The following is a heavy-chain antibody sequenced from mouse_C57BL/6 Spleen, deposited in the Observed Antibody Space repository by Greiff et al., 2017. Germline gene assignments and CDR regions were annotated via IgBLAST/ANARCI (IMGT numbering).Heavy chain of an antibody. CDR3: ARFLYYGNSYYFDY. CDR2: IRNKANGYTT. Sequence: EVNLVESGGGLVQPGGSLSLSCAASGFTFTDYYMSWVRQPPGKALEWLGFIRNKANGYTTEYSASVKGRFTISRDNSQSILYLQMNALRAEDSATYYCARFLYYGNSYYFDYWGQGTTLTVSS. D-gene: IGHD2-1*01. CDR1: GFTFTDYY. V-gene: IGHV7-3*01. J-gene: IGHJ2*01.